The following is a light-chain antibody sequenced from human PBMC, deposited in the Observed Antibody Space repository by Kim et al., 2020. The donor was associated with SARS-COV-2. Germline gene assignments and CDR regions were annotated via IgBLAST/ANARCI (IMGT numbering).Light chain of an antibody. CDR3: QQYGISPLYI. Sequence: PGESATLSCRASQRGSSNYLAWYRQKPGQSPRLLIYGASNRATGIPDRFSGSGSGTDFTLTIDRLEPEDFAVYYCQQYGISPLYIFGQGTKLEIK. V-gene: IGKV3-20*01. CDR1: QRGSSNY. J-gene: IGKJ2*01. CDR2: GAS.